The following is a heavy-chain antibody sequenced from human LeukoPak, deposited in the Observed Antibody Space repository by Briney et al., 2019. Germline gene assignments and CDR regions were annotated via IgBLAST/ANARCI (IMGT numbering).Heavy chain of an antibody. D-gene: IGHD6-19*01. CDR3: AKTLSSGWYPDY. Sequence: HGGSLRLSCAASGFAVSSSYMSWVRQAPGKGLEWVSLIYSGGSTYYAASVKGRFTISRDNSKNTLYLQMNSLRPEDTAVYYCAKTLSSGWYPDYWGQGTLVTVSS. CDR1: GFAVSSSY. V-gene: IGHV3-53*01. CDR2: IYSGGST. J-gene: IGHJ4*02.